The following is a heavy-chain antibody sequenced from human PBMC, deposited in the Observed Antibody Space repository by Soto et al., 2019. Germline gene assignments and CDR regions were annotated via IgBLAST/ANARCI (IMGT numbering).Heavy chain of an antibody. V-gene: IGHV1-18*04. CDR1: GYTFTSYG. J-gene: IGHJ6*02. CDR3: ARLGYCSSTSCHTGVYYYYGMDV. D-gene: IGHD2-2*01. Sequence: ASVKVSCKASGYTFTSYGISWVRQAPGQGLEWMGWISAYNGNTNYAQKLQGGVTMTTDTSTSTAYMELRSLRSDDTAVYYCARLGYCSSTSCHTGVYYYYGMDVSGQAPTVSVSS. CDR2: ISAYNGNT.